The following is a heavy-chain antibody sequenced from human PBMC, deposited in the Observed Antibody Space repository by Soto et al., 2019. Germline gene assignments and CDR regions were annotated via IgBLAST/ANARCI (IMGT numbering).Heavy chain of an antibody. D-gene: IGHD6-19*01. J-gene: IGHJ3*01. CDR3: VSGIGVSATGDGFDL. CDR2: FYAGGSA. CDR1: GFTIGGNH. V-gene: IGHV3-66*01. Sequence: ESGGGSVQPGGSLRLSCTASGFTIGGNHMSWVRQAPGGGLEWVSIFYAGGSAYYADSVKARFIISRDYSKNTIYLQMNSLRAQDTAVYYCVSGIGVSATGDGFDLWGQGTMVTVSS.